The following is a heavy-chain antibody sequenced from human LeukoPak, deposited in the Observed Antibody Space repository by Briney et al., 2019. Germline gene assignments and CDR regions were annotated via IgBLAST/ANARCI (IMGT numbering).Heavy chain of an antibody. CDR2: ISSGSSAI. CDR3: ARGHTAVTRHFDF. CDR1: GFTFTTYS. J-gene: IGHJ4*02. V-gene: IGHV3-21*01. Sequence: GGSLRLSCEASGFTFTTYSMTWVRQAPGKGLEGVSIISSGSSAIFSADALKGRSTISRDDAKNLLYLDMNSLRAEDTAVYYCARGHTAVTRHFDFWGQGTLVTVSS. D-gene: IGHD4-17*01.